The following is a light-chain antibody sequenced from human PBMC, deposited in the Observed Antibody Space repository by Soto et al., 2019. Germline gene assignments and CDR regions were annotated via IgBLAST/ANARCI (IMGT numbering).Light chain of an antibody. Sequence: QSVLTQPPSVSGAPGKRVTISCTGSSSNIGAGYDVHWYQQLPGTAPKLLIYGNSNRPSGVPDRFSGSKSGTSASLAITGLQAEDEADYYCQSYDSSLSVVFGRGTKLTVL. J-gene: IGLJ2*01. CDR3: QSYDSSLSVV. V-gene: IGLV1-40*01. CDR2: GNS. CDR1: SSNIGAGYD.